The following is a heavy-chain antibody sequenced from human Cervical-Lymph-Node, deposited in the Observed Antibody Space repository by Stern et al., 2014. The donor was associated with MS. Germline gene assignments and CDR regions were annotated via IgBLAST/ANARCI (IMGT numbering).Heavy chain of an antibody. D-gene: IGHD3-3*01. CDR2: ISSSSSYI. CDR1: GFTFSSYS. V-gene: IGHV3-21*01. Sequence: EVQLVQSGGGLVKPGGSLRLSCAASGFTFSSYSMNWVRQAPGKGLEWVSSISSSSSYIYYADSVKGRFTISRDNAKNSLYLQMNSLRAEDTAVYYCARDGARTIFGVVIDYWGQGTLVTVSS. CDR3: ARDGARTIFGVVIDY. J-gene: IGHJ4*02.